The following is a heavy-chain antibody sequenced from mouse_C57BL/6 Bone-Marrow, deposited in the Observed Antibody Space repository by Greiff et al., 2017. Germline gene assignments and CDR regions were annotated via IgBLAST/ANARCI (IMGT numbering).Heavy chain of an antibody. CDR2: IDPENGDT. CDR1: GFNIKDDY. V-gene: IGHV14-4*01. CDR3: TYYGSSFWYFDV. D-gene: IGHD1-1*01. J-gene: IGHJ1*03. Sequence: EVQGVESGAELVRPGASVKLSCTASGFNIKDDYMHWVKQRPEQGLEWIGWIDPENGDTEYDSKFQGKATITADTSSNTAYLQLSSRTSEDTAVYYCTYYGSSFWYFDVWGTGTTVTVSS.